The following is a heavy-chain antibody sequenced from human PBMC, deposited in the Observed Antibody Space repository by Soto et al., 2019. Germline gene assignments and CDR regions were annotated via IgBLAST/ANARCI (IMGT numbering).Heavy chain of an antibody. CDR2: IYWNDEK. J-gene: IGHJ4*02. V-gene: IGHV2-5*01. D-gene: IGHD3-16*01. CDR3: AHTWGLPFDY. Sequence: QITLKESGPPLVKPTQTLTLTCTYSGFSLRTTGVGVGWIRQPPGKALKWLGIIYWNDEKRYSPSLKSRFTLTSDISKSQVVLTMTNMDPVDTATYYCAHTWGLPFDYWGQGTLVIVSS. CDR1: GFSLRTTGVG.